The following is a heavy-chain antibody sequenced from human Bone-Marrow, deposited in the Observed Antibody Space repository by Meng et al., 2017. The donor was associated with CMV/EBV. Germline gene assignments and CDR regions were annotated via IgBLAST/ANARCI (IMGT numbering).Heavy chain of an antibody. CDR3: AREGRRWLYIDF. CDR1: GYSVSSNSAS. J-gene: IGHJ4*02. Sequence: GYSVSSNSASWNWIRQSPSRGLEWLGRTYYRSKCYNDYALSVKGRITITPDTSKNQFSLQVNSVTPEDTAVYYCAREGRRWLYIDFWGQGTLVTVSS. V-gene: IGHV6-1*01. CDR2: TYYRSKCYN. D-gene: IGHD6-19*01.